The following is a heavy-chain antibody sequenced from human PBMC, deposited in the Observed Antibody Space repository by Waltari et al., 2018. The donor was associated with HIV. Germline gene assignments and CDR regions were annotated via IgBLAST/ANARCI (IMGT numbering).Heavy chain of an antibody. J-gene: IGHJ4*02. D-gene: IGHD2-15*01. CDR2: ISGSGGST. V-gene: IGHV3-23*04. CDR3: AKDLYCSGGNCYSRVLDS. CDR1: GFTFSKYA. Sequence: EVQVVESGGGLVQPGGSLRLSCAASGFTFSKYAMSWVRQAPGKGLGWGAAISGSGGSTHYADSVKGRFTISRDSSKNTLDLQMNSLRAEDTAVYFCAKDLYCSGGNCYSRVLDSWGQGTLVTVSS.